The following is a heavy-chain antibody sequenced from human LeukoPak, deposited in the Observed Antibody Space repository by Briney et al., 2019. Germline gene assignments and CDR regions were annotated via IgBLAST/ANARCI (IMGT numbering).Heavy chain of an antibody. CDR3: ARAGDGTAARDY. D-gene: IGHD2-15*01. CDR1: GFTFSRYW. Sequence: TGGSLRHSCAPSGFTFSRYWMSWVRQAPGKGLEWVANINEDGSEEYYVDSVRGRFTIARDNAKNSLYLQMNSLRAEDTAVYYCARAGDGTAARDYWGQGTLVTVSS. V-gene: IGHV3-7*01. CDR2: INEDGSEE. J-gene: IGHJ4*02.